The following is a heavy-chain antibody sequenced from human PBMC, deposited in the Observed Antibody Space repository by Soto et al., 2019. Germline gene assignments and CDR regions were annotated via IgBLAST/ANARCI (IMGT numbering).Heavy chain of an antibody. Sequence: SVKVSCKASGGTFSSYAISWVREAPGQGLELMGGIIPIFGTANYAQKFQGRVTITADESTSTAYMELSSLRSEDTAVYYCARDLSSGRSMDVWGQGTTVTVYS. D-gene: IGHD3-10*01. V-gene: IGHV1-69*13. CDR3: ARDLSSGRSMDV. CDR2: IIPIFGTA. CDR1: GGTFSSYA. J-gene: IGHJ6*02.